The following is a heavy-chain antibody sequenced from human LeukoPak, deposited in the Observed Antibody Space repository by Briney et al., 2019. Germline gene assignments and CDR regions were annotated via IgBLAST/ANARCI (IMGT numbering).Heavy chain of an antibody. D-gene: IGHD6-13*01. CDR2: ISAYNGNT. V-gene: IGHV1-18*01. CDR1: GYTFTSYG. J-gene: IGHJ4*02. CDR3: ARCYFGVHSNTWYGGYFDS. Sequence: ASVKVSCKASGYTFTSYGISWVRQAPGQGLEWMGWISAYNGNTNYAQKLQGRVTMTTDTSTSTAYMELRSLRSDDTAVYYCARCYFGVHSNTWYGGYFDSWGQGTLVTVSS.